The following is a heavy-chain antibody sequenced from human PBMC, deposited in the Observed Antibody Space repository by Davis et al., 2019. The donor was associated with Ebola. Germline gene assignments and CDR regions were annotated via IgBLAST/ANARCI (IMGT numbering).Heavy chain of an antibody. J-gene: IGHJ4*02. CDR1: GFTFSSYG. CDR3: AKRRSGWYGDFDY. V-gene: IGHV3-33*06. Sequence: PGGSLRLSCAASGFTFSSYGMHWVRQAPGKGLEWVAVIWYDGSNKYYADSVKGRFTISRDNSKNTLYLQMNSLRAEDTAVYYCAKRRSGWYGDFDYWGQGTLVTVSS. D-gene: IGHD6-19*01. CDR2: IWYDGSNK.